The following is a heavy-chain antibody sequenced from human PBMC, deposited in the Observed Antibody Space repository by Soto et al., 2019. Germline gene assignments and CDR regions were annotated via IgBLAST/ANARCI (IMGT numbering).Heavy chain of an antibody. CDR2: IYYSGST. D-gene: IGHD2-8*01. V-gene: IGHV4-30-2*01. CDR1: GGSISSGGYS. J-gene: IGHJ5*02. Sequence: PSETLSLTCVVSGGSISSGGYSWSWIRQPPGKGLEWIGYIYYSGSTYYNPSLKSRATISVDRSKNQFSLKLSSVTAADTAVYYCAREGSDDAWFDPWGQGTLVTVSS. CDR3: AREGSDDAWFDP.